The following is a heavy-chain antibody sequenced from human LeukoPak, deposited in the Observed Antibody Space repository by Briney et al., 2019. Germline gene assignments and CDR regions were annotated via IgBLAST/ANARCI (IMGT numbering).Heavy chain of an antibody. Sequence: GGSLRLSCAAAGFTVSSYWMSCVRQAPGKGLEWVSNIKQDGSEKYCVDSVKGRFTISRDNAKNSLYLQMNSLRAEDTAVYYCARGGYSGSYLVNYFDYWGQGTLVTVSS. V-gene: IGHV3-7*01. CDR1: GFTVSSYW. CDR2: IKQDGSEK. J-gene: IGHJ4*02. D-gene: IGHD1-26*01. CDR3: ARGGYSGSYLVNYFDY.